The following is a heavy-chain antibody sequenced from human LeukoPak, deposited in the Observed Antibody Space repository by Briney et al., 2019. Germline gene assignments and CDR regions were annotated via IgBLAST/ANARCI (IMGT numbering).Heavy chain of an antibody. D-gene: IGHD4-17*01. Sequence: SETLSLTCGVSGYSITSGYFWGWIRQPPGKGLEWIGSIYHSGPTYYNPSLRSRVTISVDTSKNQFSLKLSSVTAADTAVYYCARPPDSSDYGAAFDFWGQGTLVTVSS. CDR3: ARPPDSSDYGAAFDF. V-gene: IGHV4-38-2*01. CDR2: IYHSGPT. J-gene: IGHJ4*02. CDR1: GYSITSGYF.